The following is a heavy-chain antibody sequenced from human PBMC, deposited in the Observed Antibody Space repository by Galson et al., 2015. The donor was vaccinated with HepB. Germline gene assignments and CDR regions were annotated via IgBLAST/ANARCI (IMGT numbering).Heavy chain of an antibody. CDR1: GFTFSTYS. J-gene: IGHJ4*02. V-gene: IGHV3-48*01. D-gene: IGHD3-10*01. CDR2: ISSSSRTE. Sequence: SLRLSCAASGFTFSTYSMYWVRQAPGKGLEWVSYISSSSRTEYYADSVKGRFTISRDNAKNSLYLQMNSLRAEDTAVYYRARCPFTEYYGSGTYFDIWGQGTLVTVSS. CDR3: ARCPFTEYYGSGTYFDI.